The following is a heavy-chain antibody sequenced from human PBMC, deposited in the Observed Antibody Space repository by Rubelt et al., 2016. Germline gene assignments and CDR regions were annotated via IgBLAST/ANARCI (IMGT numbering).Heavy chain of an antibody. CDR1: GGSISSSSYY. CDR3: ARDWGGALEFYFDY. Sequence: QPQLQESGPGLVKPSETLSLTCTVSGGSISSSSYYWGWIRQPPGKGLEWIGSIYYSGSTYYNPSLKSRGTISVDTSKNQFSLKLSSVTAADTAVYYCARDWGGALEFYFDYWGQGTLVTVSS. D-gene: IGHD3-10*01. J-gene: IGHJ4*02. CDR2: IYYSGST. V-gene: IGHV4-39*07.